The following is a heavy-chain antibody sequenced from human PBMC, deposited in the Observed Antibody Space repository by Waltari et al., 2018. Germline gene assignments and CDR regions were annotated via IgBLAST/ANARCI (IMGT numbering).Heavy chain of an antibody. V-gene: IGHV1-8*01. CDR3: ARELNSPDYYDSSGYYYE. Sequence: QVQLVQSGAEVKKPGASVKVSCKASGYTFTSYDINWVRQATGQGLEWMGWMNPNSGNTGYAQKFQGRVTMTRNTSISTAYMELSSLRSEDTAVYYCARELNSPDYYDSSGYYYEWGQGTLVTVSS. D-gene: IGHD3-22*01. CDR2: MNPNSGNT. CDR1: GYTFTSYD. J-gene: IGHJ4*02.